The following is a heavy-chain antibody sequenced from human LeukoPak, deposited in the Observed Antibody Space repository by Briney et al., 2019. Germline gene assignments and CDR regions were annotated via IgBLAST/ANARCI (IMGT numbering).Heavy chain of an antibody. V-gene: IGHV3-7*01. CDR1: GFTFSSYW. CDR2: IKQDGSEK. D-gene: IGHD3-3*01. Sequence: PGGSLRLSCAASGFTFSSYWMSWVRQAPGRGLEWVANIKQDGSEKYYVDSVKGRFTISRDNAKNSLYLQMNSLRAEDTAVYYCARAGDYYDFWSGYYFGRVHGDYWGQGTLVTVSS. J-gene: IGHJ4*02. CDR3: ARAGDYYDFWSGYYFGRVHGDY.